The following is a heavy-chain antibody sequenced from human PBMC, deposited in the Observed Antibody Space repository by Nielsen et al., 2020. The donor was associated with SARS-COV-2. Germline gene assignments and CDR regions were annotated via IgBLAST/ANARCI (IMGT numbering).Heavy chain of an antibody. CDR1: GFTFGDYA. CDR3: TRGFQPGGHKKYYDFWSGYNDLDY. Sequence: GGFLRLSCTASGFTFGDYAMSWFRQAPGKGLEWVGFIRSKAYGGTTEYAASVKGRFTISRDDSKSIAYLQMNSLKTEDTAVYYCTRGFQPGGHKKYYDFWSGYNDLDYWGQGTLVTVSS. V-gene: IGHV3-49*03. J-gene: IGHJ4*02. D-gene: IGHD3-3*01. CDR2: IRSKAYGGTT.